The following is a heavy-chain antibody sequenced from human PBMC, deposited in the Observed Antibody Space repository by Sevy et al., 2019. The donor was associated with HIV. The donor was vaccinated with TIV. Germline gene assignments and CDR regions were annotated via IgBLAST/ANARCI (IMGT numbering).Heavy chain of an antibody. J-gene: IGHJ4*02. D-gene: IGHD3-22*01. Sequence: SETLSLTCTVSGGSISSYYWSWIRQPPGKGLEWIGYIYYSGSTNYNPSLKSRVTISVDTSKNQFSLKLSSVTAADTAVYYCARLAKYYYDSSGYYSYFDYWGQGTLVTVSS. CDR1: GGSISSYY. CDR2: IYYSGST. CDR3: ARLAKYYYDSSGYYSYFDY. V-gene: IGHV4-59*08.